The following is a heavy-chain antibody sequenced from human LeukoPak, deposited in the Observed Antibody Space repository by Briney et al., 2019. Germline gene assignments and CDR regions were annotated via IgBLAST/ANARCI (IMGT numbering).Heavy chain of an antibody. D-gene: IGHD6-19*01. J-gene: IGHJ4*02. Sequence: GGSLRLSCAASGFIFSNYGMHWVRQAPGKGLEWVGRIKSKSDGGTTDYAAPVKGRFTISRDDSNNTLYLQMNSLKTEDTAVYYCTTDRGSGWPFDYWGQGTLVTVSS. CDR2: IKSKSDGGTT. CDR3: TTDRGSGWPFDY. V-gene: IGHV3-15*01. CDR1: GFIFSNYG.